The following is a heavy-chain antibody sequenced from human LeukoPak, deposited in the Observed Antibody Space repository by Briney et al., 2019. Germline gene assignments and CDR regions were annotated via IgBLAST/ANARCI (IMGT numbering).Heavy chain of an antibody. V-gene: IGHV1-2*02. Sequence: ASVTVSFKASVYTFTVYYIHWVRQAPGQGLEWMGWINPNSGGTNYAQKFQGRVTMTRDTSISTAYMELSRLRSDDTAVYYCARDNALPMATIIDYWGQGTLVTVSS. D-gene: IGHD5-24*01. CDR2: INPNSGGT. CDR3: ARDNALPMATIIDY. CDR1: VYTFTVYY. J-gene: IGHJ4*02.